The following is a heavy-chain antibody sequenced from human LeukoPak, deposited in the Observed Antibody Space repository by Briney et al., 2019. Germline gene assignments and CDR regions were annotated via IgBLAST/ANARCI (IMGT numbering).Heavy chain of an antibody. D-gene: IGHD6-13*01. CDR2: INHNGST. CDR1: GGSFSGYY. V-gene: IGHV4-34*01. J-gene: IGHJ6*03. CDR3: ARGLPGIAAAGTSRYYYYYYMDV. Sequence: PSETLSLTCAVYGGSFSGYYWSWIRQPPGKGLEWIGEINHNGSTNYNPSLKSRVTISVDTSKNQFSLKLSSVTAADTAVYYCARGLPGIAAAGTSRYYYYYYMDVWGKGTTVTVSS.